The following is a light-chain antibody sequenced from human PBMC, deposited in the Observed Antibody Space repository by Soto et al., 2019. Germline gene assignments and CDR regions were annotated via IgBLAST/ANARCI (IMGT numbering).Light chain of an antibody. Sequence: EIVLTQSPATLSLSPGERATLSCRASQSISTYLAWYQQKPGQAPRLLIYDASNRATGIPARFSGSGSGTDFTLTISSLEPEDFAVYYCQQRSSWLFGGGTRWIS. CDR3: QQRSSWL. CDR2: DAS. J-gene: IGKJ4*01. CDR1: QSISTY. V-gene: IGKV3-11*01.